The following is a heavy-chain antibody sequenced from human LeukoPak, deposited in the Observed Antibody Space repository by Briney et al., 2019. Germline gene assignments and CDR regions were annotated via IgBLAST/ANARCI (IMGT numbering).Heavy chain of an antibody. CDR1: GGSIGSGPYY. CDR3: ARRDNSDSSGYFDH. Sequence: SETLSLTCTVSGGSIGSGPYYWSWIRQTPGKGLEWIGTIYYTKNSYYNSSLKSRVTISIDTSKNQFSLKLNSVTAADTAIYYCARRDNSDSSGYFDHWGQGTLVTVPS. V-gene: IGHV4-39*01. J-gene: IGHJ4*02. CDR2: IYYTKNS. D-gene: IGHD3-22*01.